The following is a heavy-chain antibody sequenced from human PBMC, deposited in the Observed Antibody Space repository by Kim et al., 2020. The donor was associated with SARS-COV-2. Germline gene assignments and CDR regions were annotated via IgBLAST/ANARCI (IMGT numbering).Heavy chain of an antibody. Sequence: WYNDYAVSVKSRITINPDTSKNQCSLQLNSVTPEDTAVYYCARGLAAGFDYWGQGTLVTVSS. V-gene: IGHV6-1*01. CDR2: WYN. J-gene: IGHJ4*02. D-gene: IGHD6-13*01. CDR3: ARGLAAGFDY.